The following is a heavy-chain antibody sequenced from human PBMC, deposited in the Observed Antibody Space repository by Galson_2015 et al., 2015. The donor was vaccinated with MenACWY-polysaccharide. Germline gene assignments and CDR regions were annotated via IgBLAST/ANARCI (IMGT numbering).Heavy chain of an antibody. CDR3: AKGTNWNYFDY. Sequence: SLRLSCAASGFTFSSYGMHWVRQAPGKGLEWVALISYDGSNKYYADSVKGRFTISRDNSKNTLYLQMNSLRAEDTAVYYCAKGTNWNYFDYWGQGTLVTVSS. CDR1: GFTFSSYG. D-gene: IGHD1-1*01. J-gene: IGHJ4*02. V-gene: IGHV3-30*18. CDR2: ISYDGSNK.